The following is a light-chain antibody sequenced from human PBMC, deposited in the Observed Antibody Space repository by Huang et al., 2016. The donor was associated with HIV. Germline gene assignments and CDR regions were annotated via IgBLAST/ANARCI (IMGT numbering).Light chain of an antibody. CDR2: GAS. CDR3: QHYNNWPPLS. J-gene: IGKJ4*01. CDR1: QNIGTH. V-gene: IGKV3-15*01. Sequence: VILTQSPATLSVSPGEGATLSCRASQNIGTHLAWYQQRPGQAPRLLMLGASTRATGVPARVNGRGSGTEFNLNISGLQSEDFATYYCQHYNNWPPLSFGGGTEVDI.